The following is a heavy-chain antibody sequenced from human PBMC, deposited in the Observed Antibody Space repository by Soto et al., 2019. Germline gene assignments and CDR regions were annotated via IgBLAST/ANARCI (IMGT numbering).Heavy chain of an antibody. CDR1: GFTFSNAW. D-gene: IGHD5-18*01. J-gene: IGHJ4*02. CDR2: IKSKTDGGTT. V-gene: IGHV3-15*01. CDR3: TTDLVQLWSSFDY. Sequence: GGSLRLSCAASGFTFSNAWMSWVRQAPGKGLEWVGRIKSKTDGGTTDYAAPVKGRFTISRDDSKNTLYLQMNSLKTEDTAVYYCTTDLVQLWSSFDYWGQGTLVTVSS.